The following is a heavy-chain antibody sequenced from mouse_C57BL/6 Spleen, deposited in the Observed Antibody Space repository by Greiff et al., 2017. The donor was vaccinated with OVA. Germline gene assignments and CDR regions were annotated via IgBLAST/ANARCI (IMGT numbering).Heavy chain of an antibody. Sequence: EVQLQQSGPVLVKPGASVKMSCKASGYTFTDYYMNWVKQSHGKSLEWIGVINPYNGGTSYNQKFKGKATLTVDKSSSTAYMELNSLTSEDSAVYYGASPLITTVVATRYFDVWGTGTTVTVSS. CDR3: ASPLITTVVATRYFDV. CDR1: GYTFTDYY. J-gene: IGHJ1*03. D-gene: IGHD1-1*01. V-gene: IGHV1-19*01. CDR2: INPYNGGT.